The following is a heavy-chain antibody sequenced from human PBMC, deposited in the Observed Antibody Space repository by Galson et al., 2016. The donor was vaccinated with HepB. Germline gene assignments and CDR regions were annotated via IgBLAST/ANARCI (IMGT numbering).Heavy chain of an antibody. Sequence: CAISGDSVSSNTAAWSWIRQSPSRGLEWLGRTYYRSKWYNDYAVSVNSRVTINPDTSNNQFSLQLSPVTPDDTAIYYCARVYCIGTNCYPPPSKGTFDIWGQGTVVTVSS. V-gene: IGHV6-1*01. CDR2: TYYRSKWYN. CDR1: GDSVSSNTAA. D-gene: IGHD2-2*01. CDR3: ARVYCIGTNCYPPPSKGTFDI. J-gene: IGHJ3*02.